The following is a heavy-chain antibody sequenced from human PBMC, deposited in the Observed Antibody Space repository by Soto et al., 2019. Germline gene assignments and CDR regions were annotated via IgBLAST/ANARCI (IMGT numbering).Heavy chain of an antibody. CDR3: ARAPRSGSWYYYGMDV. Sequence: GGSLRLSCAASGFTFSSYSMNWVRQAPGKGLEWVSSISSSSSYIYYADSVKGRFTISRDNAKNSLYLQMNSLRAEDTAVYYCARAPRSGSWYYYGMDVWGQGTTVTVS. V-gene: IGHV3-21*01. J-gene: IGHJ6*02. D-gene: IGHD6-13*01. CDR2: ISSSSSYI. CDR1: GFTFSSYS.